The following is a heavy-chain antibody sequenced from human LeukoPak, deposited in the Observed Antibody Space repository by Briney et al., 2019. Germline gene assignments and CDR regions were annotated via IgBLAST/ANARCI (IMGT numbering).Heavy chain of an antibody. CDR1: GFTVSSNY. D-gene: IGHD2-21*01. Sequence: GGSLRLSCAASGFTVSSNYMSWVRQAAGKGLEWVSVIYSGGSTYYADSVKGRFTISRDNSKNTLYLQMNSLRAEDTAVYYCARTLFEDGMDVWGQGTTVTVSS. CDR3: ARTLFEDGMDV. J-gene: IGHJ6*02. CDR2: IYSGGST. V-gene: IGHV3-53*01.